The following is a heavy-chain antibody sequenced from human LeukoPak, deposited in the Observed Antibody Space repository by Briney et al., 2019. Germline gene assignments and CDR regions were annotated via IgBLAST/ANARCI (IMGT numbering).Heavy chain of an antibody. Sequence: GGSLRLSCAASGFTFSSYGMHWVRQAPGKGLEWVAVISYDGSNKYYADSVKGRFTISRDNSKNTLYLQMNSLMAEDTAVYYCAKDRAAAGTPLDYWGQGTLVTVSS. V-gene: IGHV3-30*18. D-gene: IGHD6-13*01. CDR3: AKDRAAAGTPLDY. J-gene: IGHJ4*02. CDR1: GFTFSSYG. CDR2: ISYDGSNK.